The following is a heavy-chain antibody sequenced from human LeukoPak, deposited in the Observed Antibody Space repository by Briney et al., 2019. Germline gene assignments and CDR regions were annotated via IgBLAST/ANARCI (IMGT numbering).Heavy chain of an antibody. J-gene: IGHJ2*01. D-gene: IGHD2-15*01. CDR2: INPNSGGT. CDR1: GYTFTGYY. V-gene: IGHV1-2*02. CDR3: ARDWPGISLHFDL. Sequence: ASVKVSCKASGYTFTGYYIHWVRQAPGQGLEWMGWINPNSGGTNYAQKFQGRVAMTRDTSLSTAYMDPSRLTSDDTAVYYCARDWPGISLHFDLWGRGTLITVSS.